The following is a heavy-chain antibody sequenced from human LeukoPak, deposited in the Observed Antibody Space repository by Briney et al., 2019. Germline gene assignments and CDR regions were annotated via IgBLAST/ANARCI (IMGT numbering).Heavy chain of an antibody. J-gene: IGHJ4*02. Sequence: GGSLRLSCAASGFTFSSYWMHWVRQAPGKGLVWVSRINTDGSSTSYADSVKGRFTISRDNAKNTLYLQMNSLRAEDTAVYYRASEGEVGFGYLYWGLGTLVTVPS. CDR2: INTDGSST. CDR3: ASEGEVGFGYLY. D-gene: IGHD5-18*01. CDR1: GFTFSSYW. V-gene: IGHV3-74*01.